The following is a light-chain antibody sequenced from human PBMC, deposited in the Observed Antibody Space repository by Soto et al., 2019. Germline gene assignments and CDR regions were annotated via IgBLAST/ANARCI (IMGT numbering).Light chain of an antibody. J-gene: IGKJ2*01. CDR1: QRVSRN. Sequence: EIVMTQSPATLSVSPGERATLSCSASQRVSRNIAWYRQKPGQAPTLLIYGASTKATGVPARFSGSGSGTEFTLTISTLQSEYFAVYYCQQYNNFPYTCGQGTKLEIK. CDR2: GAS. V-gene: IGKV3-15*01. CDR3: QQYNNFPYT.